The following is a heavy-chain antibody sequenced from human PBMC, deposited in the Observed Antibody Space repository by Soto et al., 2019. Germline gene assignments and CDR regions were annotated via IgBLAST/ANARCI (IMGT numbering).Heavy chain of an antibody. D-gene: IGHD6-19*01. V-gene: IGHV4-34*01. Sequence: PSETLSLTCAFYGWSFSGYYWSWIRQPPGKGLEWIGEINHSGSTNYNPSLKSRVTISVDTSRNQFSLKLSSVTAADTAVYYCARGVIAVAGTLKDNWFDPWGQGTLVTVSS. J-gene: IGHJ5*02. CDR3: ARGVIAVAGTLKDNWFDP. CDR2: INHSGST. CDR1: GWSFSGYY.